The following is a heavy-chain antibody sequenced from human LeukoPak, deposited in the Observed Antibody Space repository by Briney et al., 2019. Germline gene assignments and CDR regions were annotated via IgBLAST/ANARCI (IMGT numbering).Heavy chain of an antibody. D-gene: IGHD6-13*01. CDR1: GGSFSGYY. J-gene: IGHJ4*02. Sequence: SETLSLTCAVCGGSFSGYYWSWIRQPPGKGLEWIGEINHSGSTNYNPSLKSRVTISVDTSKNQFSLKLSSVTAADTAVYYCARGIAAADIDYWGQGTLVTVSS. CDR3: ARGIAAADIDY. CDR2: INHSGST. V-gene: IGHV4-34*01.